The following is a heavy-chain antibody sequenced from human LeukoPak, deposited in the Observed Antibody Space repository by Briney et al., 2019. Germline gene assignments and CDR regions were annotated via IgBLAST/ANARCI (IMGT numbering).Heavy chain of an antibody. Sequence: PSETLSLTYTVSGGSVSSGSYYWSWIRQPPGKGLEWIGYIYYSGSTNYNPSLKSRVTISVDTSKNQFSLKLSSVAAADTAVYYCARPAGCSGGSCYIFDYWGQGTLVTVSS. CDR1: GGSVSSGSYY. D-gene: IGHD2-15*01. CDR3: ARPAGCSGGSCYIFDY. V-gene: IGHV4-61*01. J-gene: IGHJ4*02. CDR2: IYYSGST.